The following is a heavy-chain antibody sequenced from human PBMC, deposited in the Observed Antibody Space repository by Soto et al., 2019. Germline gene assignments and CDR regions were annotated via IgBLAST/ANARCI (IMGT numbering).Heavy chain of an antibody. V-gene: IGHV4-59*01. J-gene: IGHJ4*02. D-gene: IGHD6-19*01. CDR1: GGSISSYY. CDR3: ARGVAVAGTFVY. Sequence: QVQLQESGPGLVKPSETLSLTCTVSGGSISSYYWSWIRQPPGKGLEWIGYIYYSGSTNYNPSLKSRVTISVDTSKNQFSLKLSSVTAADTAVYYCARGVAVAGTFVYWGQGTLVTVSS. CDR2: IYYSGST.